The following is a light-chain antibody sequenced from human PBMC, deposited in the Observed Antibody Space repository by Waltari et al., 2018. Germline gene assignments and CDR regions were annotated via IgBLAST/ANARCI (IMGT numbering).Light chain of an antibody. J-gene: IGKJ1*01. CDR2: DAS. V-gene: IGKV3-11*01. CDR3: QQRSDWPRT. Sequence: EIVLTQSPATLSLSPGDRATLSCRASQSIGTFLAWLQQKPGQAPSLLIYDASYRATDIPARFSGAGSRTDFTLTISSLEPEDFAVYFCQQRSDWPRTFGQGTRVEIK. CDR1: QSIGTF.